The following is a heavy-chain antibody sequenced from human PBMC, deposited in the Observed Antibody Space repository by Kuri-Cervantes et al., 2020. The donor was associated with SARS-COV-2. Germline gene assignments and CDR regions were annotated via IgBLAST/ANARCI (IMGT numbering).Heavy chain of an antibody. CDR2: IGTAGDT. J-gene: IGHJ3*02. CDR1: GFTFSSYY. V-gene: IGHV3-13*04. D-gene: IGHD1-1*01. Sequence: GESLKISCAASGFTFSSYYMHWVRQATGKGLEWVSAIGTAGDTYYPGSVKGRFTISRENAKNSLYLQMNSLRAGDTTVYYCARGDVQSGVDAFDIWGQGTMVTVSS. CDR3: ARGDVQSGVDAFDI.